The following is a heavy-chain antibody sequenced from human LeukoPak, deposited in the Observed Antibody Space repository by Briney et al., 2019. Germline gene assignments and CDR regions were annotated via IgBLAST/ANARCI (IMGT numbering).Heavy chain of an antibody. J-gene: IGHJ6*03. CDR1: GYTFTSYG. V-gene: IGHV1-18*01. CDR3: ARDGTAYYDSSGYAWDYYYYMDV. Sequence: ASVKVSCKASGYTFTSYGISWVRQAPGQGLEWMGWISAYSGNTNYAQKLQGRVTMTTDTSTSTAYMELRSLRSDDTAVYYCARDGTAYYDSSGYAWDYYYYMDVWGKGTTVTVSS. D-gene: IGHD3-22*01. CDR2: ISAYSGNT.